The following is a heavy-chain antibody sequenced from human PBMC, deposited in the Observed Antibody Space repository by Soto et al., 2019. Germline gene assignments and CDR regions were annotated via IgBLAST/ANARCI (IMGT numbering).Heavy chain of an antibody. D-gene: IGHD2-15*01. CDR1: GFFHSSCNY. CDR2: ICHGANT. V-gene: IGHV4-38-2*01. CDR3: ARARWYDAIGV. Sequence: SETLSFPGVVCGFFHSSCNYWHWLRKPPGKGLEWMRCICHGANTNYNRSLKSLVSISSDMSKNQCSLKLNSVTAADTAASHCARARWYDAIGVWGQGTVVTV. J-gene: IGHJ3*01.